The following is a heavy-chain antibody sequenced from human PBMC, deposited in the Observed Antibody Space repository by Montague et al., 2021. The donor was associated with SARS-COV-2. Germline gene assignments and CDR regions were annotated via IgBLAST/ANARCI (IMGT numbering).Heavy chain of an antibody. D-gene: IGHD3-10*01. V-gene: IGHV4-39*07. J-gene: IGHJ6*02. CDR3: ARDDIVLQGVTKGMDV. Sequence: SETLSLTCTVSGGSISSSNYYWGWIRQPPGKGLEWIGNMYYSGSTYYNPSLKSRVTISTDTSKNQFSLKLSSVTAADTAVYYCARDDIVLQGVTKGMDVWGQGTTVTASS. CDR1: GGSISSSNYY. CDR2: MYYSGST.